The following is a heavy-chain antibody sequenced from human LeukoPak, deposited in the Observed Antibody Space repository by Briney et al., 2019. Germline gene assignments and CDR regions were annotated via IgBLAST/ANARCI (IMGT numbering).Heavy chain of an antibody. CDR1: GFTFSSYE. D-gene: IGHD1-26*01. V-gene: IGHV3-48*03. J-gene: IGHJ4*02. CDR2: ISSSGSTI. Sequence: GGSLRLSCAASGFTFSSYEMNWVRQAPGKGLEWVSYISSSGSTIYYADSVKGRFTISRDNAKNSLYLQMNSLRAEDTAVYYCARVWSGSSQLDYWGQGTLVTVSS. CDR3: ARVWSGSSQLDY.